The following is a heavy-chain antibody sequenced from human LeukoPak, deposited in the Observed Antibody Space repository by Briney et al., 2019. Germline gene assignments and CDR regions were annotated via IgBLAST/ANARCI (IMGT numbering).Heavy chain of an antibody. CDR2: IDTNTGNP. D-gene: IGHD2-15*01. Sequence: VASVKVSCTASGYTFTNYPMNWVRQAPGQGLEWMGWIDTNTGNPTYAQGFTGRFVFSLDTPVTTAYLQINSLKGEDTAMYYCARDSYCSGGTCYSRVGYWGQGTLVIVSS. CDR3: ARDSYCSGGTCYSRVGY. J-gene: IGHJ4*02. CDR1: GYTFTNYP. V-gene: IGHV7-4-1*02.